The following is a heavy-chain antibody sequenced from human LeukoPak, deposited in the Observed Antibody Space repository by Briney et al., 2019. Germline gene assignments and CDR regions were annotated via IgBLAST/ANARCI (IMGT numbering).Heavy chain of an antibody. CDR3: ARVVPAADYYYYYMDV. CDR1: GGSISSGSYY. Sequence: SETLSLTCTVSGGSISSGSYYWSWIRQPAGKGLEWIGRIYTSGSTNYNPSLKSRVTISVDTSKNQFSLKLSSVTAADTAVYYCARVVPAADYYYYYMDVWGKGTTVTISS. CDR2: IYTSGST. J-gene: IGHJ6*03. V-gene: IGHV4-61*02. D-gene: IGHD2-2*01.